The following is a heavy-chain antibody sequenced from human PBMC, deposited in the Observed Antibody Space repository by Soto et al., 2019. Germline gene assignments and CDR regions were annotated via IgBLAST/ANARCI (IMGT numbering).Heavy chain of an antibody. CDR3: ARENKMVRGVLIRNLSRYYHYRMDV. Sequence: ASVKVSCKAAGGTFSSYAISWVRQAPGQGLEWMGGIIPIFGTANYAQKFQGRVTITADKSTSTAYMELSSLRSEDTAVYYCARENKMVRGVLIRNLSRYYHYRMDVSGQENTVTVSS. D-gene: IGHD3-10*01. CDR1: GGTFSSYA. V-gene: IGHV1-69*06. CDR2: IIPIFGTA. J-gene: IGHJ6*02.